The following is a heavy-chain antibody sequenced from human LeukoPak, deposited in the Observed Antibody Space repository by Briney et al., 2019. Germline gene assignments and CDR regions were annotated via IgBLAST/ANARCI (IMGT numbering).Heavy chain of an antibody. CDR1: GGSFSGYY. CDR3: ARVSLKSPYYDILTGYSYDAFDI. CDR2: INHSGST. D-gene: IGHD3-9*01. Sequence: SETLSLTCAVYGGSFSGYYWSWIRQPPGKGLEWIGEINHSGSTNYNPSLKSRVTISVDTSKNQFSLKLSSVTAADTAVYYCARVSLKSPYYDILTGYSYDAFDIWGQGTMVTVSS. J-gene: IGHJ3*02. V-gene: IGHV4-34*01.